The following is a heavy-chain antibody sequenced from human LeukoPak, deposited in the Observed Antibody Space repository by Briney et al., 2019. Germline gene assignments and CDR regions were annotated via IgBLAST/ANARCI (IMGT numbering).Heavy chain of an antibody. CDR3: AREGGYGDYIPVLFFDY. CDR2: IYTSGST. D-gene: IGHD4-17*01. J-gene: IGHJ4*02. Sequence: SETLSRTCTVSGGSISSYYWSWIRQPAGKGLEWIGRIYTSGSTNYNPSLKSRVTMSVDTSKNQFSLKLSSVTAADTAVYYCAREGGYGDYIPVLFFDYWGQGTLVTVSS. CDR1: GGSISSYY. V-gene: IGHV4-4*07.